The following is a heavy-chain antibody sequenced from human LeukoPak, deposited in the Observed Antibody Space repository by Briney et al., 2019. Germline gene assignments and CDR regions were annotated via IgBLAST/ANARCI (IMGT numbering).Heavy chain of an antibody. CDR1: GFTFDDYG. J-gene: IGHJ4*02. Sequence: PGGSLRLSCAASGFTFDDYGMSWVRQAPGKGLEWVSGINWNGGSTGYADSVKGRFTISRDNAKNSLYLQMNSLRAEDTALYYCARGYQDFWSGLGVGYWGQGTLVTVSS. V-gene: IGHV3-20*04. CDR2: INWNGGST. CDR3: ARGYQDFWSGLGVGY. D-gene: IGHD3-3*01.